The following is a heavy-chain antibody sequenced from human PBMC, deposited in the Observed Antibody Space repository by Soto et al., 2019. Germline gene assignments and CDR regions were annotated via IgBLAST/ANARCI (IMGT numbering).Heavy chain of an antibody. J-gene: IGHJ4*02. Sequence: SETLSLTCTVAGGYINSYYWSWIRQYPEKGLEWIGYIYSSGSTNYNPSLKSRVTISVDTSKNQFSLKLSSVTAADTAVYYCARQYCSSTRCYQYFDYWGQGTQVTVSS. V-gene: IGHV4-59*08. CDR3: ARQYCSSTRCYQYFDY. CDR2: IYSSGST. CDR1: GGYINSYY. D-gene: IGHD2-2*01.